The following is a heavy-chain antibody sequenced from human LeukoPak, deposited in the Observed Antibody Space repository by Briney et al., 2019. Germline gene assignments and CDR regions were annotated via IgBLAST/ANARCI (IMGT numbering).Heavy chain of an antibody. V-gene: IGHV3-48*03. Sequence: GGSLRLSCATSGFTFRTYEMNWVRQAPGKILEWISYISSTGNTLYEDSVKGRFTISRDNAKNSLFLQMNSLRAEDTAVYYCARGGNIGYNYNAFDIWGQGTMVTVSS. D-gene: IGHD3-22*01. CDR1: GFTFRTYE. CDR2: ISSTGNTL. CDR3: ARGGNIGYNYNAFDI. J-gene: IGHJ3*02.